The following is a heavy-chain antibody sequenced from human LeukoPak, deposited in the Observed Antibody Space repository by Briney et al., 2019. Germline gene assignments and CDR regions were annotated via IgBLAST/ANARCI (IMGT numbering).Heavy chain of an antibody. CDR1: GFTFSNYG. Sequence: PGGSLRLSCAASGFTFSNYGMHWVRQAPGKGLEWVANIKQDGSEKYYVDSVKGRFTISRDNAKNSLYLQMNSLRAEDTAVYYCARKGGATTYGYYYYMDVWGKGTTVTISS. CDR2: IKQDGSEK. D-gene: IGHD1-26*01. V-gene: IGHV3-7*01. CDR3: ARKGGATTYGYYYYMDV. J-gene: IGHJ6*03.